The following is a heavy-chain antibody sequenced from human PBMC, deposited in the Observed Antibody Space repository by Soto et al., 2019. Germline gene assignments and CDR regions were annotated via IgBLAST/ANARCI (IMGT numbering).Heavy chain of an antibody. D-gene: IGHD6-13*01. Sequence: QVQLVQSGAEVKKPGSSVKVSCKASGGTFSSYAISWVRQAPGQGLEWMGGIIPIFGTANYAQKFQGRVTITADESTSKAYMELSSLRSEATDVYYCARGSSSWYAPVSEAWFDPWGQGTLVTVSS. V-gene: IGHV1-69*01. CDR2: IIPIFGTA. J-gene: IGHJ5*02. CDR1: GGTFSSYA. CDR3: ARGSSSWYAPVSEAWFDP.